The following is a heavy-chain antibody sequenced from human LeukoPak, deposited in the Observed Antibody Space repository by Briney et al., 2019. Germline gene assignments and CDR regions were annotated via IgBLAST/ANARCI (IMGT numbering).Heavy chain of an antibody. CDR3: AKGFACAENRCYGLDS. CDR2: ITESGHST. D-gene: IGHD4/OR15-4a*01. V-gene: IGHV3-23*01. J-gene: IGHJ4*02. CDR1: GFGFSRYA. Sequence: GGSLRLSCAASGFGFSRYAMTWVRQAPGKGLEWVSLITESGHSTYYTKSVKGRFTISRDNSKNTLYLQVNSLGVEDTALYFCAKGFACAENRCYGLDSWAQGILVIVSS.